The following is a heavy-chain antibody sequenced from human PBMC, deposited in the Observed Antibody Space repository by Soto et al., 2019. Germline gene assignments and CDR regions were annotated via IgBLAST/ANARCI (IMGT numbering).Heavy chain of an antibody. D-gene: IGHD3-10*01. CDR2: LHHSGDT. CDR3: ARFPLWFGELDY. Sequence: QLQLQESGSGLVRPSQTLSLTCIVSGASIGSGSYSWNWIRQPPGKGLEWIGYLHHSGDTYFNPSLRRRVSISVDRSNNQFSLKLISLTAADTAVYNCARFPLWFGELDYWGQGALVTVSS. V-gene: IGHV4-30-2*01. CDR1: GASIGSGSYS. J-gene: IGHJ4*02.